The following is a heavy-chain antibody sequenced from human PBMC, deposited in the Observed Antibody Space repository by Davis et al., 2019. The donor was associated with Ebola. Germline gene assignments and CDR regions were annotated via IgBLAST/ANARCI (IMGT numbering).Heavy chain of an antibody. CDR2: VYYTGTT. J-gene: IGHJ6*02. CDR3: ARGLFWSGLDV. V-gene: IGHV4-39*07. D-gene: IGHD1-1*01. Sequence: MPSETLSLTCTVSGGSISSSSYYWGWIRQPPGKGLEWIANVYYTGTTYYNPSLKSRVSMSVDTSKKQFSLKVTSVTAADTAVYYCARGLFWSGLDVWGQGTTVTVSS. CDR1: GGSISSSSYY.